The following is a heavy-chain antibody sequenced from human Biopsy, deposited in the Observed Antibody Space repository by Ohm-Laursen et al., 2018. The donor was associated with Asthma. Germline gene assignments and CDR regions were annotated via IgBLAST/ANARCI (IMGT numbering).Heavy chain of an antibody. J-gene: IGHJ6*02. V-gene: IGHV3-11*01. Sequence: SLRLSCAASGLSVSDYYMKWLRQSPGKGLEWLSHIGIKGTSIYYADSVKGRFTISRDNAKNSLFLQMNGLRADDTAVYFCAGGQYCSGASCLYGMDVWGQGTTVSVSS. D-gene: IGHD2-15*01. CDR3: AGGQYCSGASCLYGMDV. CDR1: GLSVSDYY. CDR2: IGIKGTSI.